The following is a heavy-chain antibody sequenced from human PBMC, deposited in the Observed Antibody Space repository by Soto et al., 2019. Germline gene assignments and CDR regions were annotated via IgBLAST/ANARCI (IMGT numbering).Heavy chain of an antibody. CDR3: ARVSIAARHYYYYGMDV. Sequence: QVQLVESGGGVVQPGRSLRLSCAASGFTFSSYAMHWVRQAPGKGLEWVAVITYDGSNKYYADSVKGRFTISRDNSKKTLYLQMNSRRAEETAVYYGARVSIAARHYYYYGMDVWGQGTTVTVSS. V-gene: IGHV3-30-3*01. D-gene: IGHD6-6*01. J-gene: IGHJ6*02. CDR1: GFTFSSYA. CDR2: ITYDGSNK.